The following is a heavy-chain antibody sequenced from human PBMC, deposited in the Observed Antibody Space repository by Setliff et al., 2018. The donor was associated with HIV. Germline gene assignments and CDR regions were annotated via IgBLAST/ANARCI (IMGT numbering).Heavy chain of an antibody. CDR1: GFTLSNAW. Sequence: PGGSLRLSCAASGFTLSNAWMLWVRQAPGKGLEWVGRVKSDGGTTDYAAPVKGRFTISRDDLRSTLFLQMNALETEDTAMYYCVGAFLGFWGQGTLVTVSS. V-gene: IGHV3-15*01. CDR3: VGAFLGF. J-gene: IGHJ4*02. CDR2: VKSDGGTT. D-gene: IGHD3-10*01.